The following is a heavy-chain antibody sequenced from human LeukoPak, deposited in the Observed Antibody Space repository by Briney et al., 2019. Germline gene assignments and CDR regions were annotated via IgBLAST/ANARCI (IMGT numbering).Heavy chain of an antibody. CDR2: INHSGST. J-gene: IGHJ4*02. CDR3: ARGRTTVVTRRFDY. V-gene: IGHV4-34*01. CDR1: GGSFSGYY. Sequence: SGTLSLTCAVYGGSFSGYYWSWIRQPPGKGLEWIGEINHSGSTNYNPSLKSRVTISVDTSKNQFSLKLSSVTAADTAVYYCARGRTTVVTRRFDYWGQGTLVTVSS. D-gene: IGHD4-23*01.